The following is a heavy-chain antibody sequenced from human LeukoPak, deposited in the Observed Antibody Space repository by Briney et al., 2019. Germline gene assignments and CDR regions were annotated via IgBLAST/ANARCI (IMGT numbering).Heavy chain of an antibody. D-gene: IGHD6-19*01. Sequence: SETLSLTCTVSGGSISSDRYYWAWIRQPPGKGLEWIASIYYSGSTYYNPSLKSRVTISVDTSRNQFSLKLNSVTAADTAVYYCASLAVAGLSEGYWGQGTLVIVSS. J-gene: IGHJ4*02. CDR2: IYYSGST. V-gene: IGHV4-39*01. CDR1: GGSISSDRYY. CDR3: ASLAVAGLSEGY.